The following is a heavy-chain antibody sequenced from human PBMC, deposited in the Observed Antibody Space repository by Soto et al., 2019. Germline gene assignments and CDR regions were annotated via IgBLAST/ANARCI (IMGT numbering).Heavy chain of an antibody. CDR1: GGSISSGDYY. D-gene: IGHD3-16*02. V-gene: IGHV4-30-4*01. CDR2: IYYSGST. Sequence: PSETLSLTCTVSGGSISSGDYYWSWIRQPPGKGLEWIGYIYYSGSTYYNPSLKSRVTISVDTSKNQFSLKLSSVTAADTAVYYCARVFGEYDYVWGSYRQDAFDIWGQGTMVTVSS. CDR3: ARVFGEYDYVWGSYRQDAFDI. J-gene: IGHJ3*02.